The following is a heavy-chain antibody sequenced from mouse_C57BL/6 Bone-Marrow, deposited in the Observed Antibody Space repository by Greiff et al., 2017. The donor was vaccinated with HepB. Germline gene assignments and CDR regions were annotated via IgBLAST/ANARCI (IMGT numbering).Heavy chain of an antibody. Sequence: QVQLQQPGAELVKPGASVKMSCKASGYTFTSYWITWVKQRPGQGLEWIGDIHPGSGSTNYNEKFKSKATLTVDTSSSTAYMQLSSLTSEDSAVYYCARFFITTVVDYWGQGTTLTVSS. CDR3: ARFFITTVVDY. CDR1: GYTFTSYW. J-gene: IGHJ2*01. D-gene: IGHD1-1*01. V-gene: IGHV1-55*01. CDR2: IHPGSGST.